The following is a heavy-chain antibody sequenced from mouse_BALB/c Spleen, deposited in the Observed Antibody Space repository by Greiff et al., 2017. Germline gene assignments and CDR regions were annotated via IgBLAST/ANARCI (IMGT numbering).Heavy chain of an antibody. V-gene: IGHV5-17*02. D-gene: IGHD2-1*01. Sequence: EVMLVESGGGLVQPGGSRKLSCAASGFTFSSFGMHWVRQAPEKGLEWVAYISSGSSTIYYADTVKGRFTISRDNPKNTLFLQMTSLRSEDTAMYYCARSAGGNLNYFDYWGQGTTLTVSS. CDR2: ISSGSSTI. CDR1: GFTFSSFG. CDR3: ARSAGGNLNYFDY. J-gene: IGHJ2*01.